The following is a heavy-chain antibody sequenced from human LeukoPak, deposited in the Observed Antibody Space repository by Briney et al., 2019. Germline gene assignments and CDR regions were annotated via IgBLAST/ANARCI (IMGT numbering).Heavy chain of an antibody. D-gene: IGHD2-2*01. V-gene: IGHV1-46*01. CDR3: AREAGIVVVSFYGMDV. CDR2: INPSGGST. J-gene: IGHJ6*02. CDR1: GYTFSSYY. Sequence: ASVKVSCKASGYTFSSYYMHWVRQAPGQGLEWMGIINPSGGSTSYAQKFQGRVTITADESTSTAYMELSSLRSEETAVYYCAREAGIVVVSFYGMDVWGQGTTVTVSS.